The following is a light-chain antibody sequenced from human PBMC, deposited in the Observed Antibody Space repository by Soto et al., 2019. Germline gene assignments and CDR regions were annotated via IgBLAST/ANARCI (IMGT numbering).Light chain of an antibody. V-gene: IGKV3-20*01. J-gene: IGKJ3*01. Sequence: EIVLTQSPGTLSLSPGERATLSCRASQTVSTNYLAWYQQKPGQAPRLLIYGASKRATGIPDRFSGSGSGTDFTLTISRLEPEDFAVYFCQQYNKWPFTFGPGTKVDIK. CDR3: QQYNKWPFT. CDR1: QTVSTNY. CDR2: GAS.